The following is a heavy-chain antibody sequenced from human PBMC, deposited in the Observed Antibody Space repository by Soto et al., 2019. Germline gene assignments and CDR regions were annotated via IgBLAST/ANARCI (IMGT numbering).Heavy chain of an antibody. CDR1: GFSFSSFG. V-gene: IGHV3-33*01. D-gene: IGHD3-10*01. CDR3: ARDWLGKYFDC. Sequence: QVQLVESGGGAVQPGTSLRLSCAASGFSFSSFGMHWVRQAPGKGLEWVAVISYDVSNKDYVDSVKGRFTISRDNSKNMLYLQMNSLRAEDTAVYYCARDWLGKYFDCWGQGTLVTVSS. CDR2: ISYDVSNK. J-gene: IGHJ4*02.